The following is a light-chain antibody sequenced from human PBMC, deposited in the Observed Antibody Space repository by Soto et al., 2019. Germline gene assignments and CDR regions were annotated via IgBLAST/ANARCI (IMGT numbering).Light chain of an antibody. CDR2: GAS. Sequence: EIVMTQSPATLSVSPGERATLSCRASQSVAANYLACYQQKRGQAPRLLIYGASSRATGIPDRFSGSGSGTEFTLTINSLQSEDFAVYYCQQYNNWPLTFGGGTKVDIK. V-gene: IGKV3D-15*01. J-gene: IGKJ4*01. CDR1: QSVAANY. CDR3: QQYNNWPLT.